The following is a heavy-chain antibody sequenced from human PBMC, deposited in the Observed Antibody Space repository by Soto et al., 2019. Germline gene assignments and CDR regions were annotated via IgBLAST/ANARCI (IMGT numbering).Heavy chain of an antibody. J-gene: IGHJ5*02. Sequence: EVQLVESGGGLVKPGGSLRISCTASGFNFSNYGMNWVRQAPGKGLEWVSSISSSSTYISYADSVKGRITISRDNAENSVYLQRNSLRADDTAVYYCARSDCTSTSCYVVWFDPWGQGTLVTVSS. CDR1: GFNFSNYG. CDR2: ISSSSTYI. CDR3: ARSDCTSTSCYVVWFDP. V-gene: IGHV3-21*01. D-gene: IGHD2-2*01.